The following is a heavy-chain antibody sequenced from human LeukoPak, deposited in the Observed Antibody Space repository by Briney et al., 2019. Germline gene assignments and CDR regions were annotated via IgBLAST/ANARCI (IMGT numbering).Heavy chain of an antibody. CDR1: GFTFSNYW. V-gene: IGHV3-74*01. D-gene: IGHD1-20*01. CDR3: ARGGVTGAPNYY. J-gene: IGHJ4*02. Sequence: GGSLRLSCAASGFTFSNYWMHWVRQAPGKGLVWVSRVNSDGSSTTYADSVKGRFTISRGNAKNTLYLQMSSLRAEDTAVYYCARGGVTGAPNYYWGQGTLVTVSS. CDR2: VNSDGSST.